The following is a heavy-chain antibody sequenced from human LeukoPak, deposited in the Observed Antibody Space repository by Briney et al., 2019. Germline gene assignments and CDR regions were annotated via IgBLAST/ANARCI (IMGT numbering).Heavy chain of an antibody. V-gene: IGHV3-74*01. J-gene: IGHJ4*02. CDR3: ARRIGYSSGHSAVYYFDY. CDR2: INSGGDDT. CDR1: GFTFSTYW. Sequence: SGGSLRLSRAASGFTFSTYWMHWVRQAPGKGLVWVSLINSGGDDTRYADSVKGRFTISRDNAKNTLYLQMNSLRAEDTAVYYCARRIGYSSGHSAVYYFDYWGQGTLVTVSS. D-gene: IGHD6-19*01.